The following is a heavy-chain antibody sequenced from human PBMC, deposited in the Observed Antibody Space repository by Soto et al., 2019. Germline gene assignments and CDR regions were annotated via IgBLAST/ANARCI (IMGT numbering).Heavy chain of an antibody. J-gene: IGHJ6*02. CDR2: ISGYNGHT. Sequence: ASVKVSCKASGYTFSSYYMNWVRQAPGQGLEWMGWISGYNGHTKYAQKFQGRVTMTTDTSTSTVYMDLRSQRSDDTAVYYCAREGEMPYYYYGLDVWGQGTTVTVSS. CDR1: GYTFSSYY. V-gene: IGHV1-18*04. D-gene: IGHD3-16*01. CDR3: AREGEMPYYYYGLDV.